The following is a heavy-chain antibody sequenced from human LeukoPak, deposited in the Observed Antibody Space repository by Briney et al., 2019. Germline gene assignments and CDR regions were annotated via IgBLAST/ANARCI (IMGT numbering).Heavy chain of an antibody. D-gene: IGHD3-22*01. Sequence: PGGSLRLSCAASGFTFSSYAMHWVRQAPGKGLEWVAVISYDGSNKYYADSVKGRFTISRDNSKNTLYLQMNSLRAEDTAVYYCARETGDSSGYYFDYWGQGTLVTVSS. J-gene: IGHJ4*02. CDR1: GFTFSSYA. CDR3: ARETGDSSGYYFDY. V-gene: IGHV3-30-3*01. CDR2: ISYDGSNK.